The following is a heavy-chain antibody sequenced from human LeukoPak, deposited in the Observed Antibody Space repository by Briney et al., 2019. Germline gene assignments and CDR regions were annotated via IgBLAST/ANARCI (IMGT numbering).Heavy chain of an antibody. CDR3: ARASVVVSRYYYYYGMDV. CDR2: IIPIFGTA. D-gene: IGHD3-22*01. Sequence: GASVKVSCKASGGTFSSYAISWVRQAPGQALEWMGEIIPIFGTANYAQKFQGRVTITADESTSTAYMELSSLRSEDTAVYYCARASVVVSRYYYYYGMDVWGQGTTVTVSS. CDR1: GGTFSSYA. V-gene: IGHV1-69*01. J-gene: IGHJ6*02.